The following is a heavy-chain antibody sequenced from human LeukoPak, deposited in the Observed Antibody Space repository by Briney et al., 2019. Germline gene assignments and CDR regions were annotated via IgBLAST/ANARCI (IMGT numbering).Heavy chain of an antibody. CDR3: AREVQPVNDYDILTGYYFDY. J-gene: IGHJ4*02. Sequence: GGSPRLSCAASGFTFSSYSMNWVRQAPGKGLEWVSSISSSSSYIYYADSVKGRFTISRDNAKNSLYLQMNSLRAEDTAVYYCAREVQPVNDYDILTGYYFDYWGQGTLVTVSS. CDR1: GFTFSSYS. D-gene: IGHD3-9*01. V-gene: IGHV3-21*01. CDR2: ISSSSSYI.